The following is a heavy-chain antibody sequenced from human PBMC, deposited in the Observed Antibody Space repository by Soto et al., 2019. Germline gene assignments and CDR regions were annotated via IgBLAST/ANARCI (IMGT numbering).Heavy chain of an antibody. V-gene: IGHV4-34*01. J-gene: IGHJ5*02. CDR1: WPSFRGYS. CDR2: INHSGST. Sequence: LSLTCASHWPSFRGYSGSWMLQPPGKGLEWIGEINHSGSTNYNPSLKSRVTISVDTSKNQFSLKLSSVTAADTAVYYCARGGGYSRSWYNWFDPWGQGTLVT. D-gene: IGHD6-13*01. CDR3: ARGGGYSRSWYNWFDP.